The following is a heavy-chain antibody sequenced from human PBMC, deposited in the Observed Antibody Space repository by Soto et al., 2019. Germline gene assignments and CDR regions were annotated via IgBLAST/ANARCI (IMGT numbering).Heavy chain of an antibody. D-gene: IGHD2-15*01. J-gene: IGHJ5*02. CDR1: GDAFASYA. CDR3: ARLVSPYCSGGSCYLNWFDP. Sequence: ASVEVSSEACGDAFASYAMQWVRQSPGQRLEWMGWINAGNGNTKYSQKFQGRVTITRDTSASTAYMELSSLRSEDTAVYYCARLVSPYCSGGSCYLNWFDPWGQGTLVTVSS. CDR2: INAGNGNT. V-gene: IGHV1-3*01.